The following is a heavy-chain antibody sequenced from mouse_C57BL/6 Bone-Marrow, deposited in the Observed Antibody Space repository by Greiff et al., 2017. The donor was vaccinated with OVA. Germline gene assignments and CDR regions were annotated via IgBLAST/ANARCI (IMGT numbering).Heavy chain of an antibody. CDR2: INPSTGGT. V-gene: IGHV1-42*01. Sequence: EVQLQQSGPELVKPGASVKISCKASGYSFTGYYMNWVKQSPEKSLEWIGEINPSTGGTTYNQKFKAKATLTVEKSSSTAYMQLKSLTSEDSAVYYCARLRLPGFADWGQGTLVTVSA. CDR1: GYSFTGYY. J-gene: IGHJ3*01. CDR3: ARLRLPGFAD. D-gene: IGHD2-4*01.